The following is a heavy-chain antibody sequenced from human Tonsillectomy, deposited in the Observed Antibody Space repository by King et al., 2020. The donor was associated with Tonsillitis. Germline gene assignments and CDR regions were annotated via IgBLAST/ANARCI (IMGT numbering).Heavy chain of an antibody. J-gene: IGHJ4*02. CDR2: ISYDGSNE. CDR3: ARERLYSSDWGIDY. D-gene: IGHD6-19*01. V-gene: IGHV3-33*05. Sequence: QLVQSGGGVVQPGRSLRLSCAASGFTFSSYGMHWVRQAPGKGLEWVAVISYDGSNEHYADSVKGRFTISRDNSKNTLYLQMNSLRAEDTAVYYCARERLYSSDWGIDYWGQGTLVTVSS. CDR1: GFTFSSYG.